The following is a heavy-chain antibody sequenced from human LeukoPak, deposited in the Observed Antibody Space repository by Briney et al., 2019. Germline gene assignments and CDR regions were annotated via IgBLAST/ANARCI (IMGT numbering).Heavy chain of an antibody. J-gene: IGHJ4*02. CDR2: ISGSGGST. CDR3: AKDYRPYDSSGYPHFDY. CDR1: GFTFSSYA. Sequence: PGGSLRLSCAASGFTFSSYAMSWVRQAPGKGLEWVSAISGSGGSTYYADSVKGRFTISRDNSKNTLYLQMNSLRAEDTAVYYCAKDYRPYDSSGYPHFDYWGQGTLVTVSS. V-gene: IGHV3-23*01. D-gene: IGHD3-22*01.